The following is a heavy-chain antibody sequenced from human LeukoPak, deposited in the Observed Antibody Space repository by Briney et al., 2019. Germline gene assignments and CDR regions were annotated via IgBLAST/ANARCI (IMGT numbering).Heavy chain of an antibody. D-gene: IGHD2-2*01. Sequence: GGSLRLSCAASGFAFSSYAMNWVRQAPGKGLEWVSYSGSGGSTFYSESVKGRFTISRDGSKNTLYLQMNSLRVEDTAVYYCAKARGHLRPSYHLDFWGQGSLVTVSS. CDR3: AKARGHLRPSYHLDF. CDR2: SGSGGST. V-gene: IGHV3-23*01. J-gene: IGHJ4*02. CDR1: GFAFSSYA.